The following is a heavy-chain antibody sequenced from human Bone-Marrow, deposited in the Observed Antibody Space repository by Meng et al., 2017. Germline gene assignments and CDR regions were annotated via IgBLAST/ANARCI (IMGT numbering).Heavy chain of an antibody. CDR2: INTNTGNP. J-gene: IGHJ6*02. CDR1: GYTFTSYA. CDR3: ARRGSYYYYGMDV. Sequence: QGQGVQAGAEWKKRGAAGKGSGKASGYTFTSYAMNWVRQAPGQGLEWMGWINTNTGNPTYAQGFTGRFVFSLDTSVSTAYLQISSLKAEDTAVYYCARRGSYYYYGMDVWGQGTTVTVSS. D-gene: IGHD3-10*01. V-gene: IGHV7-4-1*02.